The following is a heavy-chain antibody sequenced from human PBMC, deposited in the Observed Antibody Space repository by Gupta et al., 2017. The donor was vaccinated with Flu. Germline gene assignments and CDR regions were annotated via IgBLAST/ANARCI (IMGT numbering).Heavy chain of an antibody. V-gene: IGHV3-23*01. D-gene: IGHD3-3*01. Sequence: YARSGVRQVPGKGIELVSTINHLGSKIYKAEGVTGRLHISRDTSKYILKLDMKSRRAEDTALYYCAKDLERVVGDRHRWGPGTLVTVSS. CDR3: AKDLERVVGDRHR. CDR2: INHLGSKI. J-gene: IGHJ5*02. CDR1: YA.